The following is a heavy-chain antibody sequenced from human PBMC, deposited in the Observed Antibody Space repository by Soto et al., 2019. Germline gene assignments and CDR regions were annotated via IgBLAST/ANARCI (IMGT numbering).Heavy chain of an antibody. Sequence: SETLSLTCTVSGGSISSGDYYWSWIRQPPGKGLEWIGYIYYSGSTYYNPSLKSRVTISVDTSKNQFSLKLSSVTAADTAVYYCARERRNCSNYAYYYYGMDVWGQGTTVTVSS. CDR3: ARERRNCSNYAYYYYGMDV. CDR2: IYYSGST. J-gene: IGHJ6*02. D-gene: IGHD4-4*01. V-gene: IGHV4-30-4*01. CDR1: GGSISSGDYY.